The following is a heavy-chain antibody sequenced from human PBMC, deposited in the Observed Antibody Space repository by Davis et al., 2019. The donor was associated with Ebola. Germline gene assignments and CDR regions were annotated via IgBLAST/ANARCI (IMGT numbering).Heavy chain of an antibody. CDR2: VYFNGGT. D-gene: IGHD3-22*01. Sequence: PSETLSPTCMVSGASISNSGYYWAWIRQHSGRGLEWIGSVYFNGGTNYNPSLKSRVSISLDTSKNHFSLRLSSVTAADTALYYCARGPNDNTGFYYNFWGRGMLVTVSS. J-gene: IGHJ4*02. CDR1: GASISNSGYY. CDR3: ARGPNDNTGFYYNF. V-gene: IGHV4-31*03.